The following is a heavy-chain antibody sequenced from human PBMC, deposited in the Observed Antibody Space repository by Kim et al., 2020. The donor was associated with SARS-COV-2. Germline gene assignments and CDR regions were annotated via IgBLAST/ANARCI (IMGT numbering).Heavy chain of an antibody. CDR1: GFTFSSYA. CDR3: VKDHDFWSGYFGY. V-gene: IGHV3-64D*06. D-gene: IGHD3-3*01. J-gene: IGHJ4*02. CDR2: ISSNGGTT. Sequence: GGSLRLSCSASGFTFSSYAMHWVRQAPGKGLEYVSTISSNGGTTYYADSVKGRFTISRDNSKNTLYLQMSSLRAEDTAVYYCVKDHDFWSGYFGYWGQGTLSPSPQ.